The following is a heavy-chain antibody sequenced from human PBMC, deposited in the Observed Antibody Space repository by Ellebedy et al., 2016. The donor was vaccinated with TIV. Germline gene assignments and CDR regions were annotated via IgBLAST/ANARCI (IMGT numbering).Heavy chain of an antibody. CDR2: IWYDGSNK. CDR3: AKDRIVATISEFDY. V-gene: IGHV3-33*06. Sequence: GGSLRLXXAASGFTFSSYGMHWVRQAPGKGLEWVAVIWYDGSNKYYADSVKGRFTISRDNSKNTLYLQMNSLRAEDTAVYYCAKDRIVATISEFDYWGQGTLVTVSS. CDR1: GFTFSSYG. J-gene: IGHJ4*02. D-gene: IGHD5-12*01.